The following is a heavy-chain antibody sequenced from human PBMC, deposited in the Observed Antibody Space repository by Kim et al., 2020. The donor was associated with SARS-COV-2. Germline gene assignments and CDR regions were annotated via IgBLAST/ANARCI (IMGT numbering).Heavy chain of an antibody. V-gene: IGHV3-23*01. J-gene: IGHJ6*02. Sequence: GGSLRLSCAASGFTFSNFGMTWVRQAPGKGLECVSAISGSGGSTYYADSVKGRFTISRDNSKNTLYLQMNSLRDEDTAVYYCAKGSTNVDVWGQGTTVTVS. CDR1: GFTFSNFG. CDR2: ISGSGGST. CDR3: AKGSTNVDV.